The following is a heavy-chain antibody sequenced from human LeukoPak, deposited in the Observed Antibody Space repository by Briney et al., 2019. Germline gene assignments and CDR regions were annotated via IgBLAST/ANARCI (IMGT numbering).Heavy chain of an antibody. CDR1: GGTFSSYA. J-gene: IGHJ6*02. CDR3: ARGLATIKSYYYYGMDV. D-gene: IGHD5-24*01. CDR2: IIPILGIA. Sequence: SLKVSCKASGGTFSSYAISWVRQAPGQGLEWMGRIIPILGIANYAQKFQGRVTITADKSTSTAYMELSSLRSEDTAVYYCARGLATIKSYYYYGMDVWGQGTTVTVSS. V-gene: IGHV1-69*04.